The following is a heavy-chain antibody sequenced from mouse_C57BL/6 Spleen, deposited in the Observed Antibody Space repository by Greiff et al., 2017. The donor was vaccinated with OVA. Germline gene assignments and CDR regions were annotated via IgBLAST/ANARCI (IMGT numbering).Heavy chain of an antibody. V-gene: IGHV1-5*01. Sequence: LQQSGTVLARPGASVKMSCKTSGYTFTSYWMHWVKQRPGQGLEWIGAIYPGNSDTSYNQKFKGKAKLTAVTSASTAYMELSSLTNEDSAVYYCTRPSYYYGSEGWYFDVWGTGTTVTVSS. CDR2: IYPGNSDT. J-gene: IGHJ1*03. D-gene: IGHD1-1*01. CDR1: GYTFTSYW. CDR3: TRPSYYYGSEGWYFDV.